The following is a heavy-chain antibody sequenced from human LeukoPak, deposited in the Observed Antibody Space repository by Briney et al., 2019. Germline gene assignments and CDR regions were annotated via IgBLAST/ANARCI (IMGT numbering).Heavy chain of an antibody. V-gene: IGHV3-9*01. CDR3: AREGDDY. J-gene: IGHJ4*02. CDR1: GFTFDDYV. Sequence: PGGSLRLSCAASGFTFDDYVMHWVRQAPGKGLEWVSGISWNSGSIGYADSVKGRFTISRDNAKNSLYLQMSSLRAEDTAVYYCAREGDDYWGQGTLVTVSS. D-gene: IGHD3-16*01. CDR2: ISWNSGSI.